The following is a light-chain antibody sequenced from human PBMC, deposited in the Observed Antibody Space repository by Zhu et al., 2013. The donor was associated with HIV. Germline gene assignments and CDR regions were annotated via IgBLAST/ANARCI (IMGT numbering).Light chain of an antibody. CDR2: DAS. J-gene: IGKJ3*01. CDR1: QSISSW. CDR3: QHVNNNAA. V-gene: IGKV1-5*01. Sequence: DIQMTQSPSTLSASVGDRVTITCRASQSISSWLAWYQQKPGKAPKLLIFDASSLASGVPSRFSGSRSGTEFTLTISSLQPDDFASYYCQHVNNNAAFGPGTKVDV.